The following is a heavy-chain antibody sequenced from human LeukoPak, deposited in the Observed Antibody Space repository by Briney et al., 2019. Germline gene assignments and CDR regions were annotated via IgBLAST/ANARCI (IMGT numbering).Heavy chain of an antibody. D-gene: IGHD3-16*02. V-gene: IGHV4-59*12. CDR1: GGSISSYY. J-gene: IGHJ4*02. CDR2: IYYSGST. CDR3: ARARYDYVWGSYRYTGPWSYFDY. Sequence: SETLSLTCTVSGGSISSYYWSWIRQPPGKGLEWIGYIYYSGSTNYNPSLKSRVTISVDTSKNQFSLKLSSVTAADTAVYYCARARYDYVWGSYRYTGPWSYFDYWGQGTLVTVSS.